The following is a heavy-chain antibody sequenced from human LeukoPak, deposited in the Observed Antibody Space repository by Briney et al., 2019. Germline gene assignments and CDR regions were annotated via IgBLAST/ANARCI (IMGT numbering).Heavy chain of an antibody. CDR2: ISGSGGST. Sequence: GESLRLSCAASGFTFSSYAMSWVRQAPGKGLEWVSAISGSGGSTYYADSVKGRFTISRDNSKNTLYLQMNSLRAEDTAVYYCAKLGNSNPLRLPFGYWGQGTLVTVSS. CDR1: GFTFSSYA. J-gene: IGHJ4*02. V-gene: IGHV3-23*01. CDR3: AKLGNSNPLRLPFGY. D-gene: IGHD4-23*01.